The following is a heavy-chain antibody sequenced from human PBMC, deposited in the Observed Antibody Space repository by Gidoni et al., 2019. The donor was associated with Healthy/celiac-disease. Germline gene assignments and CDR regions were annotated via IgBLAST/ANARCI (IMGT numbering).Heavy chain of an antibody. CDR1: GYSLSSGYY. CDR2: IYHSGST. Sequence: LSLTCAVSGYSLSSGYYWGWIRQPPGKGLEWIGSIYHSGSTYYNPSLKSRVTISVDTSKNQFSLKLSSVTAADTDVYYCARVGPYYYDSSGYLGRGYYFDYWGQGTLVTVSS. CDR3: ARVGPYYYDSSGYLGRGYYFDY. V-gene: IGHV4-38-2*01. D-gene: IGHD3-22*01. J-gene: IGHJ4*02.